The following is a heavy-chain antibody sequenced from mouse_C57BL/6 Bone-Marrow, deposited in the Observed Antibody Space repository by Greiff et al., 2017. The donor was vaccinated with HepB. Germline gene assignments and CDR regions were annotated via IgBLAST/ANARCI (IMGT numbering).Heavy chain of an antibody. CDR3: ASLYYYGSSYGMDY. V-gene: IGHV5-12*01. CDR2: ISNGGGST. Sequence: DVMLVESGGGLVQPGGSLKLSCAASGFTFSDYYMYWVRQTPEKRLEWVAYISNGGGSTYYPDTVKGRFTISRDNAKNTLYLQMSRLKSEDTAMYYCASLYYYGSSYGMDYWGQGTSVTVSS. J-gene: IGHJ4*01. D-gene: IGHD1-1*01. CDR1: GFTFSDYY.